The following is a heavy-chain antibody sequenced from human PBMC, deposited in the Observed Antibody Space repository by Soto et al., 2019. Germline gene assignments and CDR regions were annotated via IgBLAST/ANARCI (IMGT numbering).Heavy chain of an antibody. J-gene: IGHJ6*04. Sequence: EVQLVESGGGLVQPGGSLKLSCAASGFTFSTHSMNWVRQAPGRGLEWVSYIHSSSSWEVYADSVRGRFTVSRDNAKHSLYLQMSSLRAEDTAVYYCVFDFWLVPTVWGKGTTVTVSS. D-gene: IGHD3-3*01. CDR1: GFTFSTHS. CDR2: IHSSSSWE. V-gene: IGHV3-48*01. CDR3: VFDFWLVPTV.